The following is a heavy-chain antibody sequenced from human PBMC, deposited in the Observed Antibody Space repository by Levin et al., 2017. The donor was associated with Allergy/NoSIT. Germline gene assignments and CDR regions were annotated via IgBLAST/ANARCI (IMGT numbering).Heavy chain of an antibody. J-gene: IGHJ4*02. CDR2: MHWSGTT. V-gene: IGHV4-59*01. CDR1: GGSLSGYY. D-gene: IGHD4-11*01. Sequence: PSETLSLTCTVSGGSLSGYYWSWVRQPPGKGLEWIGFMHWSGTTNYNPSFESRVTISIDTSKNQFSLKLSSVPDADTAVYYCARGDYRFNDYWGQGTLVTVSS. CDR3: ARGDYRFNDY.